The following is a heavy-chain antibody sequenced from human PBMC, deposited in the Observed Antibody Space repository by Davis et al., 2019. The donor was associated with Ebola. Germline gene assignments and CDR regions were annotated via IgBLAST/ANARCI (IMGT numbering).Heavy chain of an antibody. Sequence: GGSLRLSCAASGFTFSRHWMSWFRQAPGKGLEWVSYISSSGNTIYSADSVKGRFTISRDNSKNSLYLEMNSLRAEDTAMYYCATRAYPGFWGQGTLVTVSS. J-gene: IGHJ4*02. D-gene: IGHD2-2*02. V-gene: IGHV3-48*04. CDR3: ATRAYPGF. CDR2: ISSSGNTI. CDR1: GFTFSRHW.